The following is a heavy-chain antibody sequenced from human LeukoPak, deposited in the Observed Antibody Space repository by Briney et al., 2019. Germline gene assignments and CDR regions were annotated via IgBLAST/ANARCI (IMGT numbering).Heavy chain of an antibody. V-gene: IGHV1-46*01. J-gene: IGHJ6*03. CDR1: GYTFANYY. D-gene: IGHD5-12*01. CDR3: ARGIPGESGYDLRLYYYYMDV. CDR2: INPSGGST. Sequence: GASVKVSCKASGYTFANYYIHLVRQAPGQGLEWMGLINPSGGSTNYAQKFQGRVTMTRDTSTSTVYMELSSLRSEDTAVYYCARGIPGESGYDLRLYYYYMDVWGKGTTVTISS.